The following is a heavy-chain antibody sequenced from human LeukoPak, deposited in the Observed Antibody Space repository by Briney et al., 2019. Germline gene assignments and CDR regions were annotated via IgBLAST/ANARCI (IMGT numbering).Heavy chain of an antibody. Sequence: GGSLRLSCAASGFTFSSYSMNWVRQAPGKGLEWVSSISSRSSYIYYADSVKGRFTISRDNAKNSLYLQMNSLRAEDTAVYYCARDRGYSFDYWGQGTLLTVSS. D-gene: IGHD6-13*01. CDR3: ARDRGYSFDY. CDR2: ISSRSSYI. J-gene: IGHJ4*02. V-gene: IGHV3-21*01. CDR1: GFTFSSYS.